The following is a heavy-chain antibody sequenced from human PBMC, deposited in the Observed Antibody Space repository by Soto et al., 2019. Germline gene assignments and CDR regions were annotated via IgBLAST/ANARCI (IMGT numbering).Heavy chain of an antibody. J-gene: IGHJ4*02. V-gene: IGHV3-30*02. CDR2: VRFDAINK. CDR3: TTVFEY. D-gene: IGHD1-1*01. CDR1: GFAFSSYG. Sequence: QVQLVESGGGVVQPGGSLRLSCATSGFAFSSYGMHWVRQAPGKGLEWVAVVRFDAINKYYADSVKGRFTISRDNSKSMVYLQMNSLRAEDTAVYYCTTVFEYWGQGTLVTVSS.